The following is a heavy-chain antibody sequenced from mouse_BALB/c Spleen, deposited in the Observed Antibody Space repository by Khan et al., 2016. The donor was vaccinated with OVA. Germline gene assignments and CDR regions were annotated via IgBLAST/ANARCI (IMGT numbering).Heavy chain of an antibody. CDR2: INTYTGEP. J-gene: IGHJ1*01. D-gene: IGHD3-3*01. CDR3: ARGDSYWYFDV. Sequence: QIQLVQSGPELKKPGETVKISCKASGYTFTNYGMNWVKQAPGKGLKWMGWINTYTGEPTYTDDFKGRFAFSLETSASTAYLQINTLKNEDMATYFCARGDSYWYFDVWGAGTTVNVSS. CDR1: GYTFTNYG. V-gene: IGHV9-1*02.